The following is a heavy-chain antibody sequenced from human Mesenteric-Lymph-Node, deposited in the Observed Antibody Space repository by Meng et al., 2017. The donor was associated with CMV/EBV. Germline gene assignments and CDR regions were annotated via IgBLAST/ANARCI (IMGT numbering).Heavy chain of an antibody. V-gene: IGHV3-48*03. D-gene: IGHD2-15*01. CDR3: ARDGYCSGGSCRVGYYYYGMDV. Sequence: GESLKISCAASGFDFSNYEMNWVRQAPGKGLEWVSYIRSSGNLIYYADSVKGRFTISRDNAKNSLYLQMNSLRAEDTAIYFCARDGYCSGGSCRVGYYYYGMDVWGQGTTVTVSS. CDR2: IRSSGNLI. CDR1: GFDFSNYE. J-gene: IGHJ6*02.